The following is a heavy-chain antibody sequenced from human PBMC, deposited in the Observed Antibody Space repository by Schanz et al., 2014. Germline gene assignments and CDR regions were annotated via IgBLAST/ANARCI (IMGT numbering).Heavy chain of an antibody. Sequence: VQLVQSGAEVKKPGSSVKVSCKASGGTFSTYPINWLRQAPGQGLEWMGRIIPILGIANYAQKFQGRVTITADKSTSTASMELSSLRSEDTAVDYCARGPSQGYSYGHNIGAYYYGMDVWGQGTTVTDSS. D-gene: IGHD5-18*01. J-gene: IGHJ6*02. CDR2: IIPILGIA. CDR3: ARGPSQGYSYGHNIGAYYYGMDV. CDR1: GGTFSTYP. V-gene: IGHV1-69*09.